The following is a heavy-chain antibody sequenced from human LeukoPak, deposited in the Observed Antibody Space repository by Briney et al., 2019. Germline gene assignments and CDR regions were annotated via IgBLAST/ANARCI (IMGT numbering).Heavy chain of an antibody. D-gene: IGHD3-22*01. Sequence: PWGSLRLSCAASGFTFSSYGMHWVRQAPGKGLEWVAVIWYDGSNKYYADSVKGRFTISRDNSKNTLYLQMNSLRAEDTAVYYCARDSGYYDSSGSDYWGQGTLVTVS. J-gene: IGHJ4*02. CDR1: GFTFSSYG. V-gene: IGHV3-33*01. CDR2: IWYDGSNK. CDR3: ARDSGYYDSSGSDY.